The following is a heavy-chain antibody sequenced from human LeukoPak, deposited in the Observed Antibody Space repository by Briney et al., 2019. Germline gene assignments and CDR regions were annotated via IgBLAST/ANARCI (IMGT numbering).Heavy chain of an antibody. Sequence: GGSLRLSCAASGFTFSSYGMHWVRQAPGKGLEGVAFIRYDGSNKYYADSVKGRFTISRDNSKNTLYLQMNSLRAEDTAVYYCAKDRWEYTIFGVGFDYWGQGTLVTVSS. CDR1: GFTFSSYG. V-gene: IGHV3-30*02. J-gene: IGHJ4*02. CDR2: IRYDGSNK. D-gene: IGHD3-3*01. CDR3: AKDRWEYTIFGVGFDY.